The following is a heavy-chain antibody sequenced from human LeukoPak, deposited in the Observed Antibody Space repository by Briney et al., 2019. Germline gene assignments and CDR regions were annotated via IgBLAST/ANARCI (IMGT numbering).Heavy chain of an antibody. CDR2: IYNSGST. V-gene: IGHV4-61*02. CDR1: GGSISRGSYY. CDR3: ARQTFGVLYFDS. Sequence: SETLSLACVVSGGSISRGSYYWNWIRQPAGKGLEWMGRIYNSGSTNYNPSLKSRVTISVDTSRNQLSLQLTSVTAADTAVYYCARQTFGVLYFDSWGQGTLVIVSS. J-gene: IGHJ4*02. D-gene: IGHD3-10*01.